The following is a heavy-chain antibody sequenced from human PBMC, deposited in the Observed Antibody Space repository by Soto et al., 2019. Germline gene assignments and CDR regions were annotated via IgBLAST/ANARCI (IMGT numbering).Heavy chain of an antibody. CDR1: GFSLTTSGVG. V-gene: IGHV2-5*01. CDR3: VHTGYSYDPFGY. J-gene: IGHJ4*02. CDR2: ICWNDDE. Sequence: QITLKESGPTLVKPTQTLTLTCTFSGFSLTTSGVGVGWIRQPPGKALEWLALICWNDDERYSPSLKSRLTITKDTSKNRVVLTMTNIDPVDTATDYCVHTGYSYDPFGYWGRGTLVTVSS. D-gene: IGHD5-18*01.